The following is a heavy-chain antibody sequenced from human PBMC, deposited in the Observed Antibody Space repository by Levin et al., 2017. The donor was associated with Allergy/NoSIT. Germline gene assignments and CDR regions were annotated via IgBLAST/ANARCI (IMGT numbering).Heavy chain of an antibody. CDR3: ARDLSNRGHFDY. CDR1: GYTFTNYG. J-gene: IGHJ4*02. CDR2: ISGHNGNT. Sequence: ASVKVSCKASGYTFTNYGNGINWVRQAPGQGLEWMGWISGHNGNTNNAQKFQGRITMTTDTSTSTAYMEVRSLRFDDTAVYYCARDLSNRGHFDYWGQGTLDDVSS. D-gene: IGHD2/OR15-2a*01. V-gene: IGHV1-18*01.